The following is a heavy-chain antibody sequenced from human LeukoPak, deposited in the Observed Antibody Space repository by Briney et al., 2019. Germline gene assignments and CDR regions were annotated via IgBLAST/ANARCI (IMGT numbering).Heavy chain of an antibody. CDR3: ARSKVRGVVVIRHYFDY. J-gene: IGHJ4*02. CDR2: INHSGST. Sequence: SETLSLTCAVYGGSFSGYYWSWIRQPPGKGLEWIGDINHSGSTNYNPSLKSRVTISVDTSKNQFSLKLSSVTAADTAVYYCARSKVRGVVVIRHYFDYWGQGTLVTVSS. V-gene: IGHV4-34*01. D-gene: IGHD3-22*01. CDR1: GGSFSGYY.